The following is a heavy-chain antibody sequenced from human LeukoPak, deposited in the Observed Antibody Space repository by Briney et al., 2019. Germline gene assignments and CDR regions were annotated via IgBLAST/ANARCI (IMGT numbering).Heavy chain of an antibody. J-gene: IGHJ4*02. CDR2: FDPEDGET. V-gene: IGHV1-24*01. D-gene: IGHD6-19*01. CDR3: ATRPTYWGIAVAAAGEGVYFDY. CDR1: GYTLTELS. Sequence: ASVKVSCKVSGYTLTELSMHWVRQAPGKGLEWMGGFDPEDGETIYAQKFQGRVTMTEDTSTDTAYMELSILRSEDTAVYYCATRPTYWGIAVAAAGEGVYFDYWGQGTLVTVSS.